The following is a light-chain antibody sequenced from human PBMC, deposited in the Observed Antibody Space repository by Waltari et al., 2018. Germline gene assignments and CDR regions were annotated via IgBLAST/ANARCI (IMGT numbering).Light chain of an antibody. CDR1: SSDVGNFNL. CDR2: EAT. V-gene: IGLV2-23*01. J-gene: IGLJ3*02. CDR3: CSYAGSSSPRL. Sequence: QSALTQPASVSGSPGQSITISCTGSSSDVGNFNLVSWYQLHPGKAPKLLIFEATKRPSGSSYHCSGSKSGNTASLTISGLQAEDEADYFCCSYAGSSSPRLFGGGTKLSVL.